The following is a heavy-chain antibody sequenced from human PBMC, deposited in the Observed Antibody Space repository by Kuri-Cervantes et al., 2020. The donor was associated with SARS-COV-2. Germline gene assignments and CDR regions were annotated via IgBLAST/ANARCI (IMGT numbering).Heavy chain of an antibody. CDR3: ARDHQYYDFWSGYFGTEGNYYYYYMDV. Sequence: GESLKISCAASGFTFSDYYMSWIRQAPGKGLEWVSYISSSGSTIYYADSVKGRFTISRDNAKNSLYLQMNSLRAEDTAVYYCARDHQYYDFWSGYFGTEGNYYYYYMDVWGKGTTVTVSS. V-gene: IGHV3-11*04. D-gene: IGHD3-3*01. J-gene: IGHJ6*03. CDR1: GFTFSDYY. CDR2: ISSSGSTI.